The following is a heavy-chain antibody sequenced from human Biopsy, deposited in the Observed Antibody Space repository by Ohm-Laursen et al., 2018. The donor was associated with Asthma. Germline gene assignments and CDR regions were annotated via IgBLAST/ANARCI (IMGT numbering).Heavy chain of an antibody. V-gene: IGHV5-51*01. CDR2: IFAANSET. J-gene: IGHJ4*02. CDR3: ARFIDGTFFVDY. Sequence: ESLKISCKGSGYTFATSWIGWVRQMPGKGLEWMGIIFAANSETKYSPSFQGQVTIPADMSISTAFLQWSSLKASDTAIYYCARFIDGTFFVDYWGQGTLVTVSS. CDR1: GYTFATSW. D-gene: IGHD1-7*01.